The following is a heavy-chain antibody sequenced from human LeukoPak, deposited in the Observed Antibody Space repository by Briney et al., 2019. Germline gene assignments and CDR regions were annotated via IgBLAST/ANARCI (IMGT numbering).Heavy chain of an antibody. V-gene: IGHV3-49*04. CDR1: GFTFGDYA. J-gene: IGHJ6*02. D-gene: IGHD4-23*01. CDR2: IRSKAYGGTT. Sequence: PGGSLRLSCTTSGFTFGDYAMSWVRQAPGKGLEWGGFIRSKAYGGTTEYAASVKGRFTISRDDSKSIAYLQMNSLKTEDTAVYYCTRDRDYGGNVYYYYGMDVWGQGTTVTVSS. CDR3: TRDRDYGGNVYYYYGMDV.